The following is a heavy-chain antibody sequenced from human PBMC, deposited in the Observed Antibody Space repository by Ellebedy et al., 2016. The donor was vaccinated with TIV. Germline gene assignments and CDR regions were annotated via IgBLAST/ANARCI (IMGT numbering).Heavy chain of an antibody. CDR1: GFTFSCCA. CDR3: AKLAGISSWYAEY. D-gene: IGHD6-13*01. CDR2: ISNSGDTT. Sequence: GESLKISCAASGFTFSCCAMSWVRQTPGKGLEWVSVISNSGDTTYADYVKDRFTISRDNSKDTLFLQMNSLRAEDTGVYYCAKLAGISSWYAEYWGQGTLVTVSS. V-gene: IGHV3-23*01. J-gene: IGHJ4*02.